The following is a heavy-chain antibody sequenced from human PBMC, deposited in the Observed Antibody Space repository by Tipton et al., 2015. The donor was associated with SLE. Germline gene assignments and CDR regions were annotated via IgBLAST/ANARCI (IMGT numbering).Heavy chain of an antibody. V-gene: IGHV4-4*07. D-gene: IGHD3-22*01. J-gene: IGHJ3*01. CDR1: GGSISGYY. Sequence: TLSLTCTVSGGSISGYYWSWIRQPAGKGLEWIGRIYSSGSTNSDPSLKSRVTMSIDTSKNQFSLKVNFMTAADTAVYYCATSLNYYDSSGPVAWGQGTMVTVSS. CDR3: ATSLNYYDSSGPVA. CDR2: IYSSGST.